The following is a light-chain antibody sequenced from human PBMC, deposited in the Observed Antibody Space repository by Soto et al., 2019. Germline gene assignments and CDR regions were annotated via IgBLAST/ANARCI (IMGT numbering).Light chain of an antibody. J-gene: IGKJ3*01. Sequence: EIVLTQSPATLSLSPGERVTLSCRASQNVSTYLAWYQQKPGQAPRLLIYDASDRATGIPARFSGSGSGTDFTLTISSLEPEDFAGYYCQQRTNWLTFGPGTKVDIK. CDR1: QNVSTY. CDR2: DAS. V-gene: IGKV3-11*01. CDR3: QQRTNWLT.